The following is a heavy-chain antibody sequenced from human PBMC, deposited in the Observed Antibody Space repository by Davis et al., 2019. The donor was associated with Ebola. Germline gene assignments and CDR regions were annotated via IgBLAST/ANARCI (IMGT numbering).Heavy chain of an antibody. CDR1: GSTFNKYW. V-gene: IGHV3-74*01. Sequence: SLKISCAASGSTFNKYWMHWVRQAPGKGLVYVSRISSDGGITSYADSVEGRFTISRDNAKRTLYLQMNSLTAEETAVYYCVRTTYEAPEYWGQGTLVTVSS. J-gene: IGHJ4*02. CDR2: ISSDGGIT. D-gene: IGHD4-17*01. CDR3: VRTTYEAPEY.